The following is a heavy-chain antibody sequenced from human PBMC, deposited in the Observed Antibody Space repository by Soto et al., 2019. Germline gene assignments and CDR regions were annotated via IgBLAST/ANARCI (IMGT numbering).Heavy chain of an antibody. Sequence: GGSLRLSCVVSGFTFSSYGMSWVRQAPGKGLEWVSAISASGDTAFYAQSVRGRVTISRDNTMNTLYLQMNSLRAEDTAIYYCGHCAGGSCYNPLDYWGQGTLVTVSS. CDR1: GFTFSSYG. CDR3: GHCAGGSCYNPLDY. CDR2: ISASGDTA. V-gene: IGHV3-23*01. D-gene: IGHD2-15*01. J-gene: IGHJ4*02.